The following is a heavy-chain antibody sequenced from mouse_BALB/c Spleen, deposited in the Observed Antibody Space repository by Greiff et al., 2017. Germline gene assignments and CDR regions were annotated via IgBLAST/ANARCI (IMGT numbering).Heavy chain of an antibody. CDR2: ISSGGGST. CDR1: GFAFSSYD. J-gene: IGHJ4*01. D-gene: IGHD2-3*01. Sequence: EVKLMESGGGLVKPGGSLKLSCAASGFAFSSYDMSWVRQTPEKRLEWVAYISSGGGSTYYPDTVKGRFTISRDNAKNTLYLQMSSLKSEDTAMYYCARQGGYYDYYAMDYWGQGTSVTVSS. V-gene: IGHV5-12-1*01. CDR3: ARQGGYYDYYAMDY.